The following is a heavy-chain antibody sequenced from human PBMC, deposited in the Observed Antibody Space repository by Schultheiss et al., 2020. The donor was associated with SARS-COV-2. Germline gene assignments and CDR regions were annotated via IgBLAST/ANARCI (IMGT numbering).Heavy chain of an antibody. V-gene: IGHV3-23*05. Sequence: GGSLRLSCAASGFTFSSYAMSWVRQAPGKGLEWVSAIYSGGSTYYADSVKGRFTISRDNSKNTLYLQMNSLRAEDTAVYYCARASWGGTDYWGQGTLVTVSS. D-gene: IGHD1-26*01. CDR1: GFTFSSYA. CDR2: IYSGGST. CDR3: ARASWGGTDY. J-gene: IGHJ4*02.